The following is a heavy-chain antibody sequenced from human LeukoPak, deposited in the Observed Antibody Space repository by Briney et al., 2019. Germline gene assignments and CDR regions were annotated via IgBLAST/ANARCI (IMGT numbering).Heavy chain of an antibody. Sequence: SETLSLTCTVSGVSISSSSYYWGWLRHPPGKGLEWIGSIYYSGSTYYSTSLKSRVAISVDTSQNHCSLTVNSVTAADTAVYYYGRLYYYYYYMDVWGKGTTVTVSS. CDR2: IYYSGST. V-gene: IGHV4-39*02. CDR1: GVSISSSSYY. J-gene: IGHJ6*03. CDR3: GRLYYYYYYMDV.